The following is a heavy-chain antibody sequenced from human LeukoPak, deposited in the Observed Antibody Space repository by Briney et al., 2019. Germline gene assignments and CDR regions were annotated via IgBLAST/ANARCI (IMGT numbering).Heavy chain of an antibody. CDR2: IHTTGST. Sequence: PSETLFLTCTVSGASISSYYWSWIRQPAGKGLEWIGRIHTTGSTNYNPSLKSRVTMSVDMSKNQFSLELSSVTAADTAVYYCARDAYYYGSESYFFDFWGQGTLVTVSS. V-gene: IGHV4-4*07. D-gene: IGHD3-10*01. CDR3: ARDAYYYGSESYFFDF. CDR1: GASISSYY. J-gene: IGHJ4*02.